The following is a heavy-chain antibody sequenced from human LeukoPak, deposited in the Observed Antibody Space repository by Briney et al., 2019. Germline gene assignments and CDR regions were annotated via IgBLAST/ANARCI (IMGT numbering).Heavy chain of an antibody. Sequence: SETLSLTCTVSGGSISSSSYYWGWIRQPPGKGLEWIGSIYYSGSTYYNPSLKSQVTISVDTSKNQFSLKLSSVTAADTAVYYCARRAAQAYYFDYWGQGTLVTVSS. CDR2: IYYSGST. J-gene: IGHJ4*02. CDR1: GGSISSSSYY. D-gene: IGHD2-15*01. CDR3: ARRAAQAYYFDY. V-gene: IGHV4-39*07.